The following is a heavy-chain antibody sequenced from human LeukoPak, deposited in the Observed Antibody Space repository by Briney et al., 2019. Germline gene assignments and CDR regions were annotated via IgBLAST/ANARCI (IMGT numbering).Heavy chain of an antibody. CDR1: GYTLTELS. D-gene: IGHD2-21*01. J-gene: IGHJ3*02. Sequence: ASVKVSCKVSGYTLTELSMHWVRQAPGKGLEWMGGFDPEDGETIYAQKFQGRVTMTEDTSTDTAYMELSSLRSEDTAVYYCASSSSLAYCGGDCRMDAFDIWGQGTMVTVSS. CDR3: ASSSSLAYCGGDCRMDAFDI. V-gene: IGHV1-24*01. CDR2: FDPEDGET.